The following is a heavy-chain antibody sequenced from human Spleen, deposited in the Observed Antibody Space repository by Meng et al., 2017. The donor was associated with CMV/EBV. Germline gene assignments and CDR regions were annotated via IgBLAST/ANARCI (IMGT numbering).Heavy chain of an antibody. CDR2: ISDDCDTT. Sequence: SGFTFSNYAVTWVRQAPGQGVEWVSAISDDCDTTYYADSVKGRFTISRDNSKDTLYLQMNSLRVDDTAIYYCAKATSTGWYISGNFDFWGQGTLVTVSS. D-gene: IGHD6-19*01. CDR1: GFTFSNYA. V-gene: IGHV3-23*01. J-gene: IGHJ4*02. CDR3: AKATSTGWYISGNFDF.